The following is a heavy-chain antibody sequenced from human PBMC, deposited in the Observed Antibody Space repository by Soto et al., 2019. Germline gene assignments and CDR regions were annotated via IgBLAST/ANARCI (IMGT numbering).Heavy chain of an antibody. CDR3: ASQHYYDSSGYYVVY. V-gene: IGHV4-34*01. J-gene: IGHJ4*02. CDR1: GGSFSGYY. CDR2: INHSGST. Sequence: SDTLSLTCAVYGGSFSGYYWSWIRQPPGKGLEWIGEINHSGSTNYNPSLKSRVTISIDTSKNQFSLKLSSVTATDTAVYYCASQHYYDSSGYYVVYWGQGTQVTVSS. D-gene: IGHD3-22*01.